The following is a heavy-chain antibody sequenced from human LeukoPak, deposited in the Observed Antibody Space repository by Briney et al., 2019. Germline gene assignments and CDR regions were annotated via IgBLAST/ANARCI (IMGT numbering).Heavy chain of an antibody. Sequence: GGSLRLSCAASGFTFSSHSMNWVRQAPGKGLEWVSSISSSSSYIYYADSVKGRFTISRDNAKNSLYLQMNSLRAEDTAVYYCARVYYYDSSGYPGILDYRGQGTLVTVSS. CDR2: ISSSSSYI. CDR1: GFTFSSHS. CDR3: ARVYYYDSSGYPGILDY. V-gene: IGHV3-21*01. D-gene: IGHD3-22*01. J-gene: IGHJ4*02.